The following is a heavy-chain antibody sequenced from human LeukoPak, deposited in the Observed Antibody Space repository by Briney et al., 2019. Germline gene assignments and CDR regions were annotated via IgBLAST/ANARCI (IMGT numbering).Heavy chain of an antibody. V-gene: IGHV4-34*01. Sequence: PSETLSLTCAVSGGPFSHYYWNWIRQSPGKGLEWIGEITHTRRTNYNPVLRSRVTISVDTSRNQFSLKLSSVTAADTAVYYCARRTRGYSYGPYYYGMDVWGQGTTVTVSS. CDR1: GGPFSHYY. D-gene: IGHD5-18*01. CDR2: ITHTRRT. J-gene: IGHJ6*02. CDR3: ARRTRGYSYGPYYYGMDV.